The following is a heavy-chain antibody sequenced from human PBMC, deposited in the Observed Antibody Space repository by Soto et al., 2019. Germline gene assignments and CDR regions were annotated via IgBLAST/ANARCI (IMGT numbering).Heavy chain of an antibody. J-gene: IGHJ4*02. V-gene: IGHV3-30-3*01. CDR2: ISYDGSNK. D-gene: IGHD3-9*01. CDR1: GFTFSSYA. CDR3: AREPPPYDILGYFDY. Sequence: QVQLVESGGGVVQPGRSLRLSCAASGFTFSSYAMHWVRQAPGKGLEGVAVISYDGSNKYYADSVKGRFTISRDNSKNTLYLQMNSLRAEDTAVYYCAREPPPYDILGYFDYWGQGTLVTVSS.